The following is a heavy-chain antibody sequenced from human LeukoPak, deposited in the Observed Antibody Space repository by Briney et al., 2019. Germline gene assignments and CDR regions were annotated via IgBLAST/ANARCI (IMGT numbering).Heavy chain of an antibody. J-gene: IGHJ6*04. Sequence: SETLSLTCAVSGGSISSGGYSWSWIRQPPGKGLEWIGYIYHSGSTYYNPSLKSRVTISVDRSKNQFSLKLSSVTAADTAVYYGARASRGYYYYGMDVWGKGTTVTVSS. V-gene: IGHV4-30-2*01. CDR2: IYHSGST. D-gene: IGHD3-10*01. CDR3: ARASRGYYYYGMDV. CDR1: GGSISSGGYS.